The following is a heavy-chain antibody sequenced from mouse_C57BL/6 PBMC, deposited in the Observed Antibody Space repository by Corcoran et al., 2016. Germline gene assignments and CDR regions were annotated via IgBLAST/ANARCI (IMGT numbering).Heavy chain of an antibody. J-gene: IGHJ1*03. D-gene: IGHD4-1*01. CDR3: ARELGENWYFDV. V-gene: IGHV1-19*01. CDR2: INPYNGGT. CDR1: GYTFTDYD. Sequence: EVQLQQSGPVLVKPGASVKMSCKASGYTFTDYDMNWVKQSHGKSLEWIGVINPYNGGTSYNQKLKGKATLTVDKSSSTAYMELNSLTSEDAAVYYCARELGENWYFDVWGTGTTVTVSS.